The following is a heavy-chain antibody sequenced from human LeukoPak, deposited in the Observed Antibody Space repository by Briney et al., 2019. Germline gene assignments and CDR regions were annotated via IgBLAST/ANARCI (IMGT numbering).Heavy chain of an antibody. V-gene: IGHV3-48*03. CDR1: GFTFSSYE. CDR3: AGGRPYYYDSSGYNDY. CDR2: ISSSGSTI. J-gene: IGHJ4*02. Sequence: GGSLRLSCAASGFTFSSYEMNWVGQAPGKGLEWVSYISSSGSTIYYADSVKGRFTISRDNAKNSLYLQMNSLRAEDTAVYYFAGGRPYYYDSSGYNDYWGQGTLVIVSS. D-gene: IGHD3-22*01.